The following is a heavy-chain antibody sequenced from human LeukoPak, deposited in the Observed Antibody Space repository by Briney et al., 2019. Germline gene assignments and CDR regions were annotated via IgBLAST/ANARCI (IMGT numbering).Heavy chain of an antibody. CDR2: ITGSDDRT. CDR3: AKGPKLGSGYHPAY. CDR1: GIVFSNTA. Sequence: PGGSLRLSCAASGIVFSNTAMNWVRQAPGKGLEWVSTITGSDDRTYYADSVKGRSTISRDFFKNTLHLQMNSLRVEDTAIYYCAKGPKLGSGYHPAYWGQGTLVTVSS. D-gene: IGHD3-22*01. J-gene: IGHJ4*02. V-gene: IGHV3-23*01.